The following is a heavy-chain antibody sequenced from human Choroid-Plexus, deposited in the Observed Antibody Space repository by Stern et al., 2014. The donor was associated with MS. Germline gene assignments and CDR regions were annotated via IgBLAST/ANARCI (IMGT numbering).Heavy chain of an antibody. CDR1: GFSFSSFG. D-gene: IGHD2/OR15-2a*01. V-gene: IGHV3-30*18. CDR3: AKDRQYLTFFFDF. Sequence: VQLVQSGGGVVQPGRPLRLSCAASGFSFSSFGMHWVRQAPGKGLEWVALISNDGSKDYADCVKGRFAISRDNSKNTLYLQMNSLRAEDTAVYYCAKDRQYLTFFFDFWGQGSLVTVSS. J-gene: IGHJ4*02. CDR2: ISNDGSK.